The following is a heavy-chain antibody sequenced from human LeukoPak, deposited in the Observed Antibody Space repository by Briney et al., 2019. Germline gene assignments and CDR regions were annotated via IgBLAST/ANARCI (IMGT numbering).Heavy chain of an antibody. V-gene: IGHV1-69*04. Sequence: SVKVSCKASGGTFSSYAISWVRQAPGQGLEWMGKIIPLLGIANYAQKFQGRVTITADKSTSTAYMELSSVRSEDTAVYYWATEEQGPSGTYYFDYWGQGTLVTVSS. D-gene: IGHD2-2*01. CDR1: GGTFSSYA. CDR3: ATEEQGPSGTYYFDY. CDR2: IIPLLGIA. J-gene: IGHJ4*02.